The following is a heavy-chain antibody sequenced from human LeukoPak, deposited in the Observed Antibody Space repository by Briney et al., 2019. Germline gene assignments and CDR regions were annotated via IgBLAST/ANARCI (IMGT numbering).Heavy chain of an antibody. Sequence: ASVKVSCKASGYTFTSYDINWVRQATGQGLEWMGWMNPNSGSTGYAQKFQGRVTMTRNTSISTAYMELSSLRSEDTAVYYCARGGYYYDSSGYYDGAFDIWGQGTMVTVSS. D-gene: IGHD3-22*01. CDR3: ARGGYYYDSSGYYDGAFDI. CDR1: GYTFTSYD. J-gene: IGHJ3*02. CDR2: MNPNSGST. V-gene: IGHV1-8*01.